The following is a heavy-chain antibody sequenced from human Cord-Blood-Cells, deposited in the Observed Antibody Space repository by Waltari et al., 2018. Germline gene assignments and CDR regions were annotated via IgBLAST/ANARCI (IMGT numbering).Heavy chain of an antibody. V-gene: IGHV1-24*01. J-gene: IGHJ2*01. CDR3: ATVNSYGRKYHYWYFDL. D-gene: IGHD5-18*01. Sequence: QVQLVQSGAEVKKPGASVKVSCKVSGYTLTELSMHWVRQAPGKGLEWMGGFDPEDGETIYAKKFQGRVTMTEDTSTDTAYMELSSLRSEDTAVYYCATVNSYGRKYHYWYFDLWGRGTLVTVSS. CDR1: GYTLTELS. CDR2: FDPEDGET.